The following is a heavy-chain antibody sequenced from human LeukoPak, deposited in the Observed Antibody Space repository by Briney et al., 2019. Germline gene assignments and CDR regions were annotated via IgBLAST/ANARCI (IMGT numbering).Heavy chain of an antibody. D-gene: IGHD1-1*01. CDR2: INPSGGST. J-gene: IGHJ6*02. V-gene: IGHV1-46*01. Sequence: ASVKVSCEASGYTFTSYYMHWVRQAPGQGLEWMGIINPSGGSTSYAQKFQGRVTMTRDTSTSTVYMELSSLRSEDTAVYYCARESGGWNDVGDYYGMDVWGQGTTVTVSS. CDR3: ARESGGWNDVGDYYGMDV. CDR1: GYTFTSYY.